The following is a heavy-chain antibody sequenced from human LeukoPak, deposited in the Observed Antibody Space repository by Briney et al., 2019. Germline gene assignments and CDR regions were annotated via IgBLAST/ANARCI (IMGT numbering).Heavy chain of an antibody. CDR3: ARSDSEQWLISGAFDI. D-gene: IGHD6-19*01. V-gene: IGHV3-33*01. Sequence: GGSLRLSCAASGFTFSSYGMYWVRQAPGKGLEWVTNIWYDGSNKYYADSVKGRFTISRDNSKNTLYLQMNSLRAEDTAVYYCARSDSEQWLISGAFDIWGQGTMVTVSS. CDR1: GFTFSSYG. CDR2: IWYDGSNK. J-gene: IGHJ3*02.